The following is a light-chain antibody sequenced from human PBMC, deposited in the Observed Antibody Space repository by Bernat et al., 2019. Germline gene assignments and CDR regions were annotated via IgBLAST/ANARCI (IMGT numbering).Light chain of an antibody. CDR1: SSNIEYYA. Sequence: QSMLTQPPSASGTPGQRVTISCSGSSSNIEYYAVNWYQQLPGREPRHLIYGNNPRPSGVPDRFSGSKSGISAALAISGRQSEDEADYYWAAWDDSLNCLWVFGGGTKLTVL. CDR2: GNN. V-gene: IGLV1-44*01. J-gene: IGLJ3*02. CDR3: AAWDDSLNCLWV.